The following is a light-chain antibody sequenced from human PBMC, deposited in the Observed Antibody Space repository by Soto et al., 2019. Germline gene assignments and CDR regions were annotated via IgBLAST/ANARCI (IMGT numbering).Light chain of an antibody. J-gene: IGLJ3*02. Sequence: QSVLTQPASVSASPGQSITISCTGTHSDVGGYDRVSWSQQHPGKPPKLIIFEVSYRPSGVSNRFSGSKSGNTASLTISGLQPEDEGDYYCTSFTSTNTWVFGGGTKLTVL. CDR2: EVS. CDR1: HSDVGGYDR. V-gene: IGLV2-14*01. CDR3: TSFTSTNTWV.